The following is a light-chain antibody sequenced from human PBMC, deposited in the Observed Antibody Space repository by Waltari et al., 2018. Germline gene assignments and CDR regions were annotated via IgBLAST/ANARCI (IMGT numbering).Light chain of an antibody. CDR1: QAITND. V-gene: IGKV1-NL1*01. CDR2: EAS. CDR3: QHYYTTPRT. J-gene: IGKJ1*01. Sequence: DIQMTQSPSSLSASIGDRITINCRASQAITNDLAWYQQKPGETPKLLIYEASSLQSGIPSRFSGSGSGTDFTLTISSLQSEDFATYYCQHYYTTPRTFGQGTKVEFK.